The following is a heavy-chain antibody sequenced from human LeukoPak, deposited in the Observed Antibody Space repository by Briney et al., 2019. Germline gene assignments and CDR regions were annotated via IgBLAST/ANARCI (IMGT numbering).Heavy chain of an antibody. V-gene: IGHV3-23*01. CDR1: GFTFSSYA. CDR2: ISGSGGST. J-gene: IGHJ6*02. CDR3: AKAHGYKGDYYYYYGMDV. Sequence: SGGSLRLSCAASGFTFSSYAMSWVRQAPGKGLEWVSAISGSGGSTYNADSVKGRFTISRDNSKNTLYLQMNSLRAEDTAVYYCAKAHGYKGDYYYYYGMDVWGQGTTVTVSS. D-gene: IGHD5-24*01.